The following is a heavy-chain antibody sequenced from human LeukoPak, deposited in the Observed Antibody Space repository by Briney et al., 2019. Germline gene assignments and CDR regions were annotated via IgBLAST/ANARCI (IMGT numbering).Heavy chain of an antibody. Sequence: GGSLRLSCAASGFTFSSYAMSWVRQAPGKGLEWVSAISGSGGSTYYADSVKGRFTISRDNSKNTLYLQMNSLRAEDTAVYYCAKEGYYYDSSGYYYPCDYWGQGTLVTVSS. CDR3: AKEGYYYDSSGYYYPCDY. CDR1: GFTFSSYA. CDR2: ISGSGGST. D-gene: IGHD3-22*01. J-gene: IGHJ4*02. V-gene: IGHV3-23*01.